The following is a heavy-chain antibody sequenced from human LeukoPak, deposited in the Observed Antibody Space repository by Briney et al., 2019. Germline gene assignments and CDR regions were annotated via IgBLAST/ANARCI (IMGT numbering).Heavy chain of an antibody. V-gene: IGHV1-18*01. J-gene: IGHJ4*02. CDR3: AREDYDILTGYYIDC. Sequence: ASVKVSCKASGYTFTSYDINWVRQAPGQGLEWMGWISAYNGNTNYAQKLQGRVTMTTDTSTSTAYMELRSLRSDDTAVYYCAREDYDILTGYYIDCWGQGTLVTVSS. D-gene: IGHD3-9*01. CDR1: GYTFTSYD. CDR2: ISAYNGNT.